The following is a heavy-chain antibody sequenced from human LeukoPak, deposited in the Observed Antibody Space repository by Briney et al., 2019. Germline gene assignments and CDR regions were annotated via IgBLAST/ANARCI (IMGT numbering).Heavy chain of an antibody. Sequence: SETQSLTCTVSGGSISSYYWSWIRQPPGKGLEWIGYIYYSGSTNYNPSLKSRVTISVDTSKNQFSLKLSSVTAADTAVYYCARAVNSYYYYGMDVWGQGTTVTVSS. CDR1: GGSISSYY. CDR3: ARAVNSYYYYGMDV. D-gene: IGHD4-11*01. CDR2: IYYSGST. J-gene: IGHJ6*02. V-gene: IGHV4-59*01.